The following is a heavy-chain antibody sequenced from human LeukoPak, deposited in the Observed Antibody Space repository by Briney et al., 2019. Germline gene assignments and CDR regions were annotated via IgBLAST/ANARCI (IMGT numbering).Heavy chain of an antibody. Sequence: PGESLKISSKGPGYSFTSYWIGWVRQMRGKGLEWMGIIYAGDSDTRHSPSFQAQASISADKSISTAYLQWSSLKASDTAMYYCARLSGGYEHYWGQGTLVTVSS. V-gene: IGHV5-51*03. CDR1: GYSFTSYW. D-gene: IGHD5-12*01. CDR2: IYAGDSDT. J-gene: IGHJ4*02. CDR3: ARLSGGYEHY.